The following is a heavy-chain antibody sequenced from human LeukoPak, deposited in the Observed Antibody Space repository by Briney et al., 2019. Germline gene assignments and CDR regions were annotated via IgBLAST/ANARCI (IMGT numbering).Heavy chain of an antibody. D-gene: IGHD3-9*01. Sequence: SETLSLTCAVYGGSFSGYYWSWIRQPPGKGLEWIGEINHSGSTNYNPSLKSRVTISVDTSKSQFSLKLSSVTAADTAVYYCARGYDILTGYYSRGATGYMDVWGKGTTVTISS. CDR3: ARGYDILTGYYSRGATGYMDV. J-gene: IGHJ6*03. CDR2: INHSGST. V-gene: IGHV4-34*01. CDR1: GGSFSGYY.